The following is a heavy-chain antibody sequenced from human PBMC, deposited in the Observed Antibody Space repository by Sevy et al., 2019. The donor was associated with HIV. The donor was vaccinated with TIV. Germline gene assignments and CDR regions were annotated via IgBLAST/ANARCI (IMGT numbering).Heavy chain of an antibody. D-gene: IGHD6-19*01. CDR2: ISYDGSNK. CDR1: GFTFSSYG. V-gene: IGHV3-30*18. Sequence: GGSLRLSCVASGFTFSSYGMHWVRQVPGKGLEWVAVISYDGSNKYYADSVKGRFTISRDNSKNTLYLQMNSLRAEDTAVYYCAKDLRYSSGWYGHDGCDYWGQGTLVTVSS. J-gene: IGHJ4*02. CDR3: AKDLRYSSGWYGHDGCDY.